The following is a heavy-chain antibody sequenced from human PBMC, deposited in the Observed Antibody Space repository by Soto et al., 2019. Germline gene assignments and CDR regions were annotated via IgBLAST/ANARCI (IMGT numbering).Heavy chain of an antibody. Sequence: PSETLSLTCTVSGGSISSYYWSWIRQPPGKGLEWIGYIYYSGSTNYNPSLKSRVTISVDTSKNQFSLKLSSVTAADTAVYYCARAFGEFEPRPYYYGMDVWGQGTTVTVS. CDR2: IYYSGST. D-gene: IGHD3-10*01. J-gene: IGHJ6*02. CDR3: ARAFGEFEPRPYYYGMDV. V-gene: IGHV4-59*08. CDR1: GGSISSYY.